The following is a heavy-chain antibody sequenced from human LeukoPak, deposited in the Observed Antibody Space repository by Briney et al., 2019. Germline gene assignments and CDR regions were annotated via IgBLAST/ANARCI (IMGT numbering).Heavy chain of an antibody. D-gene: IGHD6-6*01. CDR3: ARDPDSSSSTN. V-gene: IGHV3-30-3*01. Sequence: GGSLRLSCAASGFTFSSYAMHWVRQAPGKGLEWVAVISYDGSNKYYADSVKGRFTISRDNSKNTLYLQMNSLRAEDTAVYYCARDPDSSSSTNWGQGTLVTVSS. J-gene: IGHJ4*02. CDR1: GFTFSSYA. CDR2: ISYDGSNK.